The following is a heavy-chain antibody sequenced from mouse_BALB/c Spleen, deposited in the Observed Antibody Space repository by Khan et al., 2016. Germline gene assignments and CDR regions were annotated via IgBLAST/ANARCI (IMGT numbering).Heavy chain of an antibody. CDR2: IDPENGDT. J-gene: IGHJ2*01. CDR1: VFNIKDYY. D-gene: IGHD1-1*01. V-gene: IGHV14-4*02. CDR3: NAIFYGSDVYFDV. Sequence: VQLQQSGAELVRSGASVKLSCTASVFNIKDYYMHWVKQMPEQGLEWIGWIDPENGDTEYAPKFQGKATMTADTSSNAAYLQFSSLTSEDSAVYYCNAIFYGSDVYFDVWGQGTTFTVAS.